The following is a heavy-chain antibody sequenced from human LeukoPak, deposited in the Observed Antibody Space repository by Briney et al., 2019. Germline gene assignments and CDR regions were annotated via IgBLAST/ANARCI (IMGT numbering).Heavy chain of an antibody. J-gene: IGHJ4*02. CDR1: GFTFDDYA. V-gene: IGHV3-9*03. CDR2: ISWNSGSI. Sequence: GGSLRLSCAASGFTFDDYAMHWVRQAPGKGLEWVSGISWNSGSIGYADSVKGRFTISRDNAKKSLYLQMNSLRAEDMALYYCAKGGYDYGDVIDYWGQGTLVTVSS. CDR3: AKGGYDYGDVIDY. D-gene: IGHD4-17*01.